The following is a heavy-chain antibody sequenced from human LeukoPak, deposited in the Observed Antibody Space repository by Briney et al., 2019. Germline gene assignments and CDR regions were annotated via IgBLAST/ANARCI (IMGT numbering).Heavy chain of an antibody. Sequence: GGSLRLSCAASGFTFSSYAMSWVRQAPGKGLEWVSAISGSGGSTYYADSVKGRSTISRDNSKNTLYLQMNSLRAEDTAVYYCAKDCSSTSCYPFDPWGQGTLVTVSS. CDR1: GFTFSSYA. J-gene: IGHJ5*02. D-gene: IGHD2-2*01. CDR2: ISGSGGST. CDR3: AKDCSSTSCYPFDP. V-gene: IGHV3-23*01.